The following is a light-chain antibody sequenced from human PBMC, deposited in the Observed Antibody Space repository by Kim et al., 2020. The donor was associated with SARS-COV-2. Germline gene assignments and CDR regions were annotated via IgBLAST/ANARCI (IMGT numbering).Light chain of an antibody. Sequence: ASGKLTCTLSSGHSSDAIAGHQQQPQKGPRYLMKLDSDGSHNKGDGISDRFSGSSSGAERYLTIFSLQSEDEADYYCQTWGAGTWVFGGGTKLTVL. V-gene: IGLV4-69*01. CDR2: LDSDGSH. J-gene: IGLJ3*02. CDR1: SGHSSDA. CDR3: QTWGAGTWV.